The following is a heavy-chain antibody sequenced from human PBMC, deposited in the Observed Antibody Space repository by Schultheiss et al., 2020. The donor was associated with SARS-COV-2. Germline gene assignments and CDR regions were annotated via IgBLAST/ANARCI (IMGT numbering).Heavy chain of an antibody. CDR1: GFTFSSYA. CDR3: ARDATPPYSSSSPWFDP. D-gene: IGHD6-13*01. CDR2: ISGSGGST. Sequence: GGSLRLSCAASGFTFSSYAMSWVRQAPGKGLEWVSAISGSGGSTYYADSVKGRFTISRDNSKNTLYLQMNSLRAEDTAVYYCARDATPPYSSSSPWFDPWGQGTLVTVSS. V-gene: IGHV3-23*01. J-gene: IGHJ5*02.